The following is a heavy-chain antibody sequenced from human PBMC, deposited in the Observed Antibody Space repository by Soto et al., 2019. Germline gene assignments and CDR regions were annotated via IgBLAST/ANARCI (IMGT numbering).Heavy chain of an antibody. Sequence: PGGSLRLSCAASGFTFSSYSRNWVRQAPGKGLEWVSYISSSSSTIYYADSVKGRFTISRDNAKNSLYLQMNSLRDEDTAVYYCARDHEQVFGETSRFDYWGQGTLVTVSS. CDR3: ARDHEQVFGETSRFDY. V-gene: IGHV3-48*02. CDR2: ISSSSSTI. CDR1: GFTFSSYS. D-gene: IGHD3-10*01. J-gene: IGHJ4*02.